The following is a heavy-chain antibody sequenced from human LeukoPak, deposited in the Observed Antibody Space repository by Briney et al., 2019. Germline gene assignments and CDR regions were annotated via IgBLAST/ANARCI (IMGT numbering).Heavy chain of an antibody. Sequence: GGSLRLSCAASGFTFSSYDMHWVRQATGKGLEWVSAIGTAGDTYYPGSVKGRFTISRENAKNSLYLQMNSLRAGDTAVYYCARGRRRTIVVVPAAMGNWFDPWGQGTLVTVSS. CDR2: IGTAGDT. CDR1: GFTFSSYD. D-gene: IGHD2-2*01. V-gene: IGHV3-13*01. CDR3: ARGRRRTIVVVPAAMGNWFDP. J-gene: IGHJ5*02.